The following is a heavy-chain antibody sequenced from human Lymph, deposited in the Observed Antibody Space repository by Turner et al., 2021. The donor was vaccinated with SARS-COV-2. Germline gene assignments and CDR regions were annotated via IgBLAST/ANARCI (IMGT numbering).Heavy chain of an antibody. V-gene: IGHV3-53*02. CDR2: IYIGGTT. Sequence: EVQLVETGGGLIQPGGSLRLSCAASGFTVSSNYMSWVRQVPGKGLEWVSVIYIGGTTYYADSVKGRFTISRDNSKNTLYLQMNSLRAEDTAVYYCARDLGPLAFDIWGQGTMVTVSS. CDR1: GFTVSSNY. J-gene: IGHJ3*02. CDR3: ARDLGPLAFDI.